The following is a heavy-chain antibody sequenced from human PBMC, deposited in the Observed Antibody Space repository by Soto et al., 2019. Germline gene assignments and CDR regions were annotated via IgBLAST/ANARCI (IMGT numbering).Heavy chain of an antibody. CDR1: GYTYPSYG. V-gene: IGHV1-18*01. CDR2: ISAYNGNT. Sequence: ASVKVASKTSGYTYPSYGSSWVRQNPGQGLEWMGWISAYNGNTNYAQKLQGRVTMTTDTSTSTAYMELRSLRSDDTAVYYCARTPGQQLDTFDYWGQGTLVTVSS. D-gene: IGHD6-13*01. J-gene: IGHJ4*02. CDR3: ARTPGQQLDTFDY.